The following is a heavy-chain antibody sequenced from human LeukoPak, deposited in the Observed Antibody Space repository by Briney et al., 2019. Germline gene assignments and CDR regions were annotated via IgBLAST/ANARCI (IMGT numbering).Heavy chain of an antibody. J-gene: IGHJ6*02. D-gene: IGHD6-19*01. CDR1: GGSFSGYY. CDR3: ARANSSGWYRGGYYYYYGMDV. V-gene: IGHV4-34*01. Sequence: SETLSLTCAVYGGSFSGYYWSWIRQPPGKGLEWIGEINHSGSTNYNPSLKSRVTISVDTSKNQFSLKLSSVTAADTAVYYCARANSSGWYRGGYYYYYGMDVWGQGTTVTVSS. CDR2: INHSGST.